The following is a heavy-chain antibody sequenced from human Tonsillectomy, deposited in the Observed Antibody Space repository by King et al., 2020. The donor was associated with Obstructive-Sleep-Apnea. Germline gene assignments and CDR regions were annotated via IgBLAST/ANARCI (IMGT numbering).Heavy chain of an antibody. J-gene: IGHJ5*02. Sequence: QLVQSGGGLVKPGGSLRLSCAASGFTFSNAWMSWVRQAPGKGLGWVGRIKGKTDVGTTDYAAPVKGRFTSSRDDSKNTLYLQMNSLKTEDTAVYYCTTGGVVCSPWGQGTLVTVSS. D-gene: IGHD2-8*02. V-gene: IGHV3-15*01. CDR2: IKGKTDVGTT. CDR3: TTGGVVCSP. CDR1: GFTFSNAW.